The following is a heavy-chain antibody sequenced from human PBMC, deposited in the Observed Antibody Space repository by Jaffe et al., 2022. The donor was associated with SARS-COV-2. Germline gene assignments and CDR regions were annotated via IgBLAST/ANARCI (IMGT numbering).Heavy chain of an antibody. CDR3: AREGWFRSDTSGSSLDY. Sequence: QVQLVQSGAEVRNPGASVKVSCKTSGYTSTSYGVGWVRQAPGQGLEWMGWIDPYTGDTHYAQKLQGRVTLTTDTSTRTTYMELKTLRSDDTAVYYCAREGWFRSDTSGSSLDYWGQGALVAVSS. D-gene: IGHD3-22*01. J-gene: IGHJ4*02. CDR1: GYTSTSYG. CDR2: IDPYTGDT. V-gene: IGHV1-18*01.